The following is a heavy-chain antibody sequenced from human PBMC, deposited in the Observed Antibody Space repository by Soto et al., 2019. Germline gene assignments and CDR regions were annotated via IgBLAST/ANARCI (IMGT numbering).Heavy chain of an antibody. J-gene: IGHJ5*02. Sequence: EEQLLESGGGLVQPGGSLRLSCAPSGFVFRAYGMSWVRQAPGKGLEWVSAITSSGGATYYADSVKGRFTISRDNSKNTLDLQMNSLRGEDSAVYYCVKGGFGSALYNWFDPWGQGTLVTVSS. CDR2: ITSSGGAT. V-gene: IGHV3-23*01. CDR1: GFVFRAYG. D-gene: IGHD3-10*01. CDR3: VKGGFGSALYNWFDP.